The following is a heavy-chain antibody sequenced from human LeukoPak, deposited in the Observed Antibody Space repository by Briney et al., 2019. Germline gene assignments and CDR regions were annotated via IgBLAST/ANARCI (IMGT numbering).Heavy chain of an antibody. CDR3: TRYYDYVWGSYRYIDY. CDR2: IRSKTYGGTT. CDR1: GFSFGDYA. J-gene: IGHJ4*02. Sequence: SLRLSCTASGFSFGDYAMGWVRQAPGKGLEWVGFIRSKTYGGTTEYAASVKGRFTISRDDSESIAHLQMNSLKTEDTAVYYCTRYYDYVWGSYRYIDYWGQGTLVTVSS. V-gene: IGHV3-49*04. D-gene: IGHD3-16*02.